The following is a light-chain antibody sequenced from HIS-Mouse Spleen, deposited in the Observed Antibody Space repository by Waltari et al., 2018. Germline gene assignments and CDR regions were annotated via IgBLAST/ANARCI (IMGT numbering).Light chain of an antibody. CDR3: SSYTSSSTLYV. J-gene: IGLJ1*01. CDR2: EVS. Sequence: QSALTQPASVSGSPGQSITISCTGTSSDVGGYNYVSWSQQHPGKAPKLMIYEVSKRPSGVSNRFSGSKSGNTASLTISGLQAEDEADYYCSSYTSSSTLYVFGTGTKVTVL. CDR1: SSDVGGYNY. V-gene: IGLV2-14*01.